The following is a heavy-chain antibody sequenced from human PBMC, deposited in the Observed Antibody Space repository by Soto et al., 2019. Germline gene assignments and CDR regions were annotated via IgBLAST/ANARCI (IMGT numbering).Heavy chain of an antibody. CDR2: INPSGGST. Sequence: GASVKVSCKASGYTFTSYYMHWVRQAPGQGLEWMGIINPSGGSTSYAQKFQGRVTMTRDTSTSTVYMELSSLRSEDTAVYYCAREYVPGTTSPDYYGMDVWGQGTTVTVSS. J-gene: IGHJ6*02. CDR3: AREYVPGTTSPDYYGMDV. D-gene: IGHD1-1*01. V-gene: IGHV1-46*01. CDR1: GYTFTSYY.